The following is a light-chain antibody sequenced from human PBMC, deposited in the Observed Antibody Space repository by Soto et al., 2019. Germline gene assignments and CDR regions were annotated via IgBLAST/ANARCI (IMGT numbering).Light chain of an antibody. CDR1: QRISIY. J-gene: IGKJ5*01. CDR3: QQTYTTPEIT. CDR2: GAS. Sequence: DIQMTQSPSSLAASVGGRVTITCRASQRISIYLNWYQLKPGKPPNLLVYGASYLKSGVPTRFSGSGSGTDFTLPISSLQPEDFAIYYCQQTYTTPEITFGQGTRLEIK. V-gene: IGKV1-39*01.